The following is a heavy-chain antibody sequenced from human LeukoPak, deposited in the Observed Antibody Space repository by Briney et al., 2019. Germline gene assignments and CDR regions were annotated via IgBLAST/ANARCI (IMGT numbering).Heavy chain of an antibody. J-gene: IGHJ4*02. V-gene: IGHV3-30*02. Sequence: PGGSLRLSCAASGFTFSSYGMHWVRQAPGKGLEWVAFIRYDGSNKYYADSVKGRFTISRDNSKNTLYLQMNSLRAEDTAVYYCAKPDDSTNYRVLHYWGQGTLVTVSS. D-gene: IGHD4-11*01. CDR1: GFTFSSYG. CDR2: IRYDGSNK. CDR3: AKPDDSTNYRVLHY.